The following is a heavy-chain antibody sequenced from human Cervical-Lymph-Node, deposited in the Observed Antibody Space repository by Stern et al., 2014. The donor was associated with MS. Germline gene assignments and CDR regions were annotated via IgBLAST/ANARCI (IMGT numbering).Heavy chain of an antibody. CDR1: GFTFSSYW. D-gene: IGHD2-15*01. CDR2: INSDGSST. V-gene: IGHV3-74*02. J-gene: IGHJ5*02. Sequence: EVQLVESGGGLVQPGGSLRLSCAASGFTFSSYWMDWVRQAPGKGLGWVSRINSDGSSTSYAGSVKGRFTISRDNAKSTLYLQMSSLRAEDTAVYYCARSILFDPWGQGTLVIVSS. CDR3: ARSILFDP.